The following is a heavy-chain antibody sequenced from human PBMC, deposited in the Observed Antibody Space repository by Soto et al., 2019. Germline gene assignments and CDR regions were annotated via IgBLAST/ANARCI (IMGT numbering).Heavy chain of an antibody. J-gene: IGHJ4*02. D-gene: IGHD6-19*01. Sequence: QLQLQESGSGLVKPSQILSLTCAVSGGSISSGGYSWSWIRQPPGKGLEWIGYIYHSGSTYYNPSLKSRVTISVDRSKNQFSLKLSSVTAADTAVYYCARGRKQWPNFDYWGQGTLVTVSS. CDR2: IYHSGST. CDR1: GGSISSGGYS. V-gene: IGHV4-30-2*01. CDR3: ARGRKQWPNFDY.